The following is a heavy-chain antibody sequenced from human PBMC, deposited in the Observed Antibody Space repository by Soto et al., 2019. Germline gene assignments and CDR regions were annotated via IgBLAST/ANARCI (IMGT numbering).Heavy chain of an antibody. CDR3: AKVLGNSFYYYGMDV. D-gene: IGHD4-4*01. Sequence: AGGSLRLSCAASGFTFDDYAMHWVRQAPGKGLEWVSGITWNSGTRGYADSVKGRFTISRDNAKNSLFLQMNSLRPEDTALYYCAKVLGNSFYYYGMDVWGQGTTVTVSS. CDR1: GFTFDDYA. CDR2: ITWNSGTR. J-gene: IGHJ6*02. V-gene: IGHV3-9*01.